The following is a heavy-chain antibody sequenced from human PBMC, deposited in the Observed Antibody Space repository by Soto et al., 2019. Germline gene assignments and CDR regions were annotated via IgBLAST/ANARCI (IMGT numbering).Heavy chain of an antibody. D-gene: IGHD3-10*01. Sequence: GASVKVSCKASGGTFSSYAISWVRQAPGQGLEWMGGIIPIFGTANYAQKFQGRVTITADESTSTAYMELSSLRPEDTAVYYCARVLSEYYYGMDVWGQGTTVTVSS. J-gene: IGHJ6*02. V-gene: IGHV1-69*13. CDR3: ARVLSEYYYGMDV. CDR2: IIPIFGTA. CDR1: GGTFSSYA.